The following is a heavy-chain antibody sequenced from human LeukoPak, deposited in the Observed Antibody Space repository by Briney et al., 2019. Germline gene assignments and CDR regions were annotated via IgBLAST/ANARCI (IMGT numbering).Heavy chain of an antibody. D-gene: IGHD3-22*01. Sequence: GGSLRLSCAASGFTFSDYYMSWIRQAPGKGLEWVSYISSSGSTIYYADSVKGRFTISRDNAKNSLYLQMNGLRAEDTAVYYCARAPYYYDSSGYYCWGQGTLVTVSS. CDR2: ISSSGSTI. J-gene: IGHJ4*02. CDR3: ARAPYYYDSSGYYC. CDR1: GFTFSDYY. V-gene: IGHV3-11*01.